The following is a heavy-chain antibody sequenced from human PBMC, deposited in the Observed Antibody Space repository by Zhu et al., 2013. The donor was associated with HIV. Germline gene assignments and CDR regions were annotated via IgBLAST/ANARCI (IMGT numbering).Heavy chain of an antibody. J-gene: IGHJ6*02. CDR3: AREASGWYEWCLDV. D-gene: IGHD6-19*01. CDR1: GYTLTDYG. V-gene: IGHV1-18*01. CDR2: MSYYNSYQ. Sequence: QVQLVQSGSEVKKPGASVKVSCNLSGYTLTDYGISWVRQAPGQGLEWLGWMSYYNSYQKFTDQQDFQGRLTMTKDRSTNTVYMELGGLRSDDTAVYYCAREASGWYEWCLDVWGQGTTVTVSS.